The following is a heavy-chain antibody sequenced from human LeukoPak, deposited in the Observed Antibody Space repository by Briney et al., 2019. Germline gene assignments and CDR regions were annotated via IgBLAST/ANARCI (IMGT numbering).Heavy chain of an antibody. D-gene: IGHD2-8*01. CDR2: IIPIFGTA. V-gene: IGHV1-69*05. J-gene: IGHJ5*02. CDR3: ATTPLGYCTNGVCQYNWFDP. CDR1: GGTFSSYA. Sequence: GASVKVSCKASGGTFSSYAISWVRQAPGQGLEWMGGIIPIFGTANYAQKFQGRVTITTDESTSTAYMELSSLRSEDTAVYYCATTPLGYCTNGVCQYNWFDPWGQGTLITVSS.